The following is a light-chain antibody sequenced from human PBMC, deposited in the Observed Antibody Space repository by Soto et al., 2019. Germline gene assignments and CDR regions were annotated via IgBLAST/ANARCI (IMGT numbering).Light chain of an antibody. CDR1: QSISST. V-gene: IGKV3-15*01. CDR3: QQYNNRPHS. Sequence: EIVRTQSPVTLSVSPGERATLSCRASQSISSTLTWYQLKPGQSPRLLIYDASTRATGIPAKFSGSGSGTEFTLTISSLQSEDFAVYYWQQYNNRPHSFGQGTLVEI. CDR2: DAS. J-gene: IGKJ1*01.